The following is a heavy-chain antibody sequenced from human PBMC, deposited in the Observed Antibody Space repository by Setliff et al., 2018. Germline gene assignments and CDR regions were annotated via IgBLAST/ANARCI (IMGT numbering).Heavy chain of an antibody. Sequence: PSETLSLTCTVSGGSISGYYWSWIRQPPEKGLEWIGHVHYSGTTGYNPSLNSRVTISVDMSKNQFSLKLSSVTAADTAVYYCARDGHLLATGAVYNYWGQGTLVTVSS. CDR1: GGSISGYY. D-gene: IGHD3-10*01. CDR2: VHYSGTT. J-gene: IGHJ4*02. V-gene: IGHV4-59*12. CDR3: ARDGHLLATGAVYNY.